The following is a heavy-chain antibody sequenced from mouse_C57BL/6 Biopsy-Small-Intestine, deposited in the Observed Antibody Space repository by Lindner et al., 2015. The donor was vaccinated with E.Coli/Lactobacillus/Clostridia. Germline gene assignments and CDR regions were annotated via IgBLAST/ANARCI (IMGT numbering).Heavy chain of an antibody. Sequence: VQLQESGAELVRPGTSVKVSCKASGYAFTNYLIEWVKQRPGQGLEWIGVINPGSGGTNYNEKFKGKATLTADKSSSIAYMQLSSLTSEDSAVYFCARTSYLDYWGQGTTLTVSS. J-gene: IGHJ2*01. CDR1: GYAFTNYL. V-gene: IGHV1-54*01. CDR3: ARTSYLDY. CDR2: INPGSGGT.